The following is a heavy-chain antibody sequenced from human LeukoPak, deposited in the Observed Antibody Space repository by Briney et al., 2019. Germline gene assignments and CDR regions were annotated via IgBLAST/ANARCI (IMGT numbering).Heavy chain of an antibody. V-gene: IGHV4-59*08. Sequence: SETLSLTCTVSGGSISSYYWSWIRRPPGKGLEWIGYIYYSGSTNYNPSFKSRVTISVDTSKNQFSLKLSSVTAADTAVYYCARGELQYYFDYWGQGTLVTVSS. D-gene: IGHD1-26*01. J-gene: IGHJ4*02. CDR3: ARGELQYYFDY. CDR1: GGSISSYY. CDR2: IYYSGST.